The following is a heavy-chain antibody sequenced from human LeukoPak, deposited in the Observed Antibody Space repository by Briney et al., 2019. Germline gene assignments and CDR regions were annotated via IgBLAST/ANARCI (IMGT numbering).Heavy chain of an antibody. V-gene: IGHV3-30*04. CDR1: GFTFISYA. J-gene: IGHJ3*02. CDR3: AREGWDLNALDI. D-gene: IGHD1-26*01. Sequence: PGGSLRLSCAASGFTFISYAIHWVRQAPGKGLEWVAVISFHGTDSFYADSVKGRFTISRDNSKNTLYLQMDSLRVEDTAVYYCAREGWDLNALDIWGQGTMVTVSP. CDR2: ISFHGTDS.